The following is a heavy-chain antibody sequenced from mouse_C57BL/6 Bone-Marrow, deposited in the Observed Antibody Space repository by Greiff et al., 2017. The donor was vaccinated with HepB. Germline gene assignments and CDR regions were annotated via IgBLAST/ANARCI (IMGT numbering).Heavy chain of an antibody. CDR1: GYTFTSYW. J-gene: IGHJ1*03. Sequence: QVQLQQPGAELVKPGASVKMSCKASGYTFTSYWITWVKQRPGQGLEWIGDIYPGSGSTNYNEKFKSKATLTVDTSSSTAYMQLSSLTSEDSGVYYCARRYYGSSWYFDVWGTGTTVTVSA. D-gene: IGHD1-1*01. CDR3: ARRYYGSSWYFDV. CDR2: IYPGSGST. V-gene: IGHV1-55*01.